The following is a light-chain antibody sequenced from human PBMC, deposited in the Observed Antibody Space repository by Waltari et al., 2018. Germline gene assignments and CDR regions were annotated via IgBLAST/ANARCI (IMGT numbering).Light chain of an antibody. V-gene: IGKV1-39*01. CDR3: QQSYSTPPT. J-gene: IGKJ2*01. CDR1: QSISSY. Sequence: DIQMTQSPSSLSASVGERVTITCRASQSISSYLNWYQQKPWKAPKLLIYAASSLQSGVPSRFRGSGSGTDFTLTISSLQPEDFATYYCQQSYSTPPTFGQGTKLEIK. CDR2: AAS.